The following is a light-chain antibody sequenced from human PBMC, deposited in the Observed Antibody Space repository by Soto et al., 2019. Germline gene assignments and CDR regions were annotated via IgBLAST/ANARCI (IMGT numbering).Light chain of an antibody. Sequence: DIQMTQSPSSLSASVGDRVTITCRASQDIGNNLAWFQQKAGKAPKSLIYEASSLQSGVPSKFGGSGSGTDFSLTISSLQPEDFASYYCQQYNSYPVVTFGQGTKVEIK. CDR2: EAS. CDR1: QDIGNN. CDR3: QQYNSYPVVT. V-gene: IGKV1-16*02. J-gene: IGKJ1*01.